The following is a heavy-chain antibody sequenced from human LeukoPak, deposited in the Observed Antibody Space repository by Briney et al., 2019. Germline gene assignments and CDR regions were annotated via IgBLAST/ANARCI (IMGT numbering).Heavy chain of an antibody. Sequence: SQTLSLTCTVSGGSISSGSYYWSWIRQPAGKGLEWIGRIYTSGSTNYNPSLKSRVTISVDTSKNQVSLRLTSVTAADTAVYYCARPADRPGWRFDHWGQGILVSVSS. CDR1: GGSISSGSYY. V-gene: IGHV4-61*02. J-gene: IGHJ4*02. CDR2: IYTSGST. D-gene: IGHD6-19*01. CDR3: ARPADRPGWRFDH.